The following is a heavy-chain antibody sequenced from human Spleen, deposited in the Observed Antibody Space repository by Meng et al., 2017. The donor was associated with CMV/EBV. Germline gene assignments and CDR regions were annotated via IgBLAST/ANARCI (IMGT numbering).Heavy chain of an antibody. CDR2: IYYSGST. J-gene: IGHJ5*02. Sequence: QVQLQESGPGLVTPSQTRSLACAVSGGSVGSGDYYWSWIRQPPGKGLEWIGYIYYSGSTYYNPSLKSRVTISVDTSKNQFSLKLSSVTAADTAVYYCARTTVPGDWFDPWGQGTLVTVSS. CDR1: GGSVGSGDYY. CDR3: ARTTVPGDWFDP. D-gene: IGHD1-1*01. V-gene: IGHV4-30-4*08.